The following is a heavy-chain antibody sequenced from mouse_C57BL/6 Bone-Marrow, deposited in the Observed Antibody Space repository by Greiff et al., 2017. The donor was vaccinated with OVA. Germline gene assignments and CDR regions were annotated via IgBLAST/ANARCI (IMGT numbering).Heavy chain of an antibody. Sequence: QVQLKQSGAELVRPGTSVKMSCKASGYTFTNYWIGWAKQRPGHGLEWIGDIYPGGGYTNYNEKFKGKATLTADKSSSTAYMQFSSLTSEDSAIYYCARGYYYGSSYEFAYWGQGTLVTVSA. V-gene: IGHV1-63*01. J-gene: IGHJ3*01. CDR2: IYPGGGYT. CDR1: GYTFTNYW. CDR3: ARGYYYGSSYEFAY. D-gene: IGHD1-1*01.